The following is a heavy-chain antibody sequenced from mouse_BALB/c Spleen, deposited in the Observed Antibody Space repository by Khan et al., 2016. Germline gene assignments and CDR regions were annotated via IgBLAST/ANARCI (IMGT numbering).Heavy chain of an antibody. CDR2: ISDGGSYT. V-gene: IGHV5-4*02. J-gene: IGHJ3*01. CDR3: ARGGLRLPWFAY. D-gene: IGHD1-2*01. Sequence: EVELVESGGGLVKPGGSLKLSCAASGFTFSDYYMYWVRQTPEKRLEWVATISDGGSYTYYPDSVKGRFTISRDNAKNHLYLQMSSLKSEDTAMYYCARGGLRLPWFAYWGQVTLVTVSA. CDR1: GFTFSDYY.